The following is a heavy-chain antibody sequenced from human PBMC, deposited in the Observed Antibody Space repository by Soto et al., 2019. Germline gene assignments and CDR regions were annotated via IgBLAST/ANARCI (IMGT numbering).Heavy chain of an antibody. V-gene: IGHV4-30-2*01. D-gene: IGHD3-16*01. J-gene: IGHJ5*02. CDR2: IYHSGST. Sequence: PSETLSLTCAVSGGSISSGGYSWSWIRQPPGRGLEWIGYIYHSGSTYYNPSLKSRVTISVDRSKNQFSLKLSSVTAADTAVYYCARAASPLRPSGGVDPWGQGXLVTVSS. CDR1: GGSISSGGYS. CDR3: ARAASPLRPSGGVDP.